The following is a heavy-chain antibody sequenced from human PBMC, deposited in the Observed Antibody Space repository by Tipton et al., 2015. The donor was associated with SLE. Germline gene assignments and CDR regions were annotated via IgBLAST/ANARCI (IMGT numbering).Heavy chain of an antibody. CDR1: GFTFSSYA. J-gene: IGHJ2*01. CDR2: INHSGTT. V-gene: IGHV4-34*01. D-gene: IGHD3-3*01. Sequence: LRLSCAASGFTFSSYAMSWIRQPPGKGLEWIGEINHSGTTYYSPSLKSRVTISVDTSKNQFSLKLSSVTAADTAVYYCARSRCYDFWSGCWYFDLWGRGTLVTVSS. CDR3: ARSRCYDFWSGCWYFDL.